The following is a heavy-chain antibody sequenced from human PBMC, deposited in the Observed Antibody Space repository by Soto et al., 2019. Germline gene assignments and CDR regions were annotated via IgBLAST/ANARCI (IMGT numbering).Heavy chain of an antibody. CDR1: VYSFITDG. V-gene: IGHV1-18*01. Sequence: HVQLVQSGAEVKKPGASVKVSCKAPVYSFITDGISWVRQAPGQVREWMGWISTYTGKTNYAQKLQSKLTMTTDTPTNTAFLELRRLRSDDTAVYYCARNWNDYRISRFDFWGQGTLVTVSS. D-gene: IGHD1-1*01. J-gene: IGHJ4*02. CDR2: ISTYTGKT. CDR3: ARNWNDYRISRFDF.